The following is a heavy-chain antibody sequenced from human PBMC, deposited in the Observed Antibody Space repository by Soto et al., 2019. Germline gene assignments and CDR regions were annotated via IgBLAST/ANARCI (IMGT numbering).Heavy chain of an antibody. CDR3: ERERWELHWFDP. V-gene: IGHV4-4*07. CDR2: IYTSGST. Sequence: PSETLSFTCTVSVGSISSYYWRWIRQPAGKGLECIWRIYTSGSTNYNPSLKSRVTMSVDTSKNTFSLKLSSVTAADTAVYDCERERWELHWFDPSGQGTFVTLSS. J-gene: IGHJ5*02. CDR1: VGSISSYY. D-gene: IGHD1-26*01.